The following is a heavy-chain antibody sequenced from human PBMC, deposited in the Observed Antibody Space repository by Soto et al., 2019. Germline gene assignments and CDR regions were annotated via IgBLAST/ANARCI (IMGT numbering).Heavy chain of an antibody. CDR3: ARGLAAAGTGSWFDP. V-gene: IGHV4-38-2*01. D-gene: IGHD6-13*01. Sequence: KASETLSLTCAVSGYSITRTYYWGWIRQPPGKGLEWIGCIYHSGSAYYNPSLKSRVTISVDTSKNQSSLKLSSVTAADTAVYYCARGLAAAGTGSWFDPWGQGTLVTVSS. CDR1: GYSITRTYY. J-gene: IGHJ5*02. CDR2: IYHSGSA.